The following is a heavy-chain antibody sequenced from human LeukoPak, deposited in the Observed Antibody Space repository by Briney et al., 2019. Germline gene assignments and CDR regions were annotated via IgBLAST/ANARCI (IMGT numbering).Heavy chain of an antibody. V-gene: IGHV1-2*02. Sequence: ASVKVSFKASGYTFTGYYMHWVRQPPGQGLEWMGWINPNSGGTNYAQKFQGRVTMTRDTSISTAYMELSRLRSDDTAVYYCARVATMIVVVTGHWFDPWGQGTLVTVSS. CDR2: INPNSGGT. D-gene: IGHD3-22*01. CDR1: GYTFTGYY. CDR3: ARVATMIVVVTGHWFDP. J-gene: IGHJ5*02.